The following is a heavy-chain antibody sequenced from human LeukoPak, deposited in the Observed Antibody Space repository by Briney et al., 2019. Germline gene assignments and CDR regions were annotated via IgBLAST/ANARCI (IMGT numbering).Heavy chain of an antibody. V-gene: IGHV4-59*11. CDR1: GGSISPHY. CDR3: AREFQY. Sequence: SETLSLTCSVSGGSISPHYWSWIRQAPGKGLEWIGYINYSGTTNYNPSLKSRLTISLDTSKNQFSLKLSSVTAADTAIYYCAREFQYWGQGTLVTVSS. J-gene: IGHJ1*01. CDR2: INYSGTT.